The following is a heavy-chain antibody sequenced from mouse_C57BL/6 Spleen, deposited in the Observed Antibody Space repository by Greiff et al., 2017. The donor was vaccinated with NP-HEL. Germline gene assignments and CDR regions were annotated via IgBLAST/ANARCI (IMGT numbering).Heavy chain of an antibody. J-gene: IGHJ2*01. CDR2: IYPRSGNT. CDR1: GYTFTSYG. V-gene: IGHV1-81*01. Sequence: VQLQQSGAELARPGASVKLSCKASGYTFTSYGISWVKQRTGQGLEWIGEIYPRSGNTYYNEKFKGKATLTADKSSSTAYMELRSLTSEDSAVYFCERRNYSNYDFDYWGQGTTLTVSS. D-gene: IGHD2-5*01. CDR3: ERRNYSNYDFDY.